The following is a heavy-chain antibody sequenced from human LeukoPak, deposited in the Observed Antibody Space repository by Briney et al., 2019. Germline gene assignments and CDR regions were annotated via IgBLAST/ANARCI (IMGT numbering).Heavy chain of an antibody. J-gene: IGHJ4*02. V-gene: IGHV4-38-2*01. CDR2: IYHSGST. CDR3: ARLWPGGSFDY. CDR1: GYFISSGYD. Sequence: PSETLSLTCAVSGYFISSGYDWGWIRQPPGKGLEWIGSIYHSGSTYYNPSLKSRVTISVDTSKNQFSLKLSSVTAADTAVYYCARLWPGGSFDYWGRGTLVTVSS. D-gene: IGHD3-10*01.